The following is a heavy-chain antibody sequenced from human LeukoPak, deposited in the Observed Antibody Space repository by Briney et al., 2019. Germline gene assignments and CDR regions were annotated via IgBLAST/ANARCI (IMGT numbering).Heavy chain of an antibody. V-gene: IGHV3-53*01. CDR3: AREGASYYDILTSYSRNGHMDV. J-gene: IGHJ6*03. Sequence: GGSLRLSCAASGFTVSSNYMSWVRQAPGKGLEWVSVIYSGGSTYYADSVKGRFTISRDNSKNTLYLQMNSLRAEDTAVYYCAREGASYYDILTSYSRNGHMDVWGKGTTVTVSS. CDR1: GFTVSSNY. CDR2: IYSGGST. D-gene: IGHD3-9*01.